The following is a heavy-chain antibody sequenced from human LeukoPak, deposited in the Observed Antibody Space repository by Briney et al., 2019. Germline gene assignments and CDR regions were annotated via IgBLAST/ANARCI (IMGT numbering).Heavy chain of an antibody. CDR1: GFTFSSYA. Sequence: PGGSLRLSCAASGFTFSSYAMSWVRQAPGKGLEWVPAISGSGGSTYYADSVKGRFTISRDNSKNTLYLQMNSLRAEDTAVYYCAYDYYGSGSYYKGNWFDPWGQGTLVTVSS. CDR2: ISGSGGST. V-gene: IGHV3-23*01. D-gene: IGHD3-10*01. J-gene: IGHJ5*02. CDR3: AYDYYGSGSYYKGNWFDP.